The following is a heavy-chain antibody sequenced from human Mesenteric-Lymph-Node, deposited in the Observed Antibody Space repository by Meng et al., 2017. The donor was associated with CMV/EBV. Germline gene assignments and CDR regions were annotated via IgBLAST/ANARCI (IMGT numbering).Heavy chain of an antibody. CDR1: GFSFSSYA. CDR2: ISYDGSNK. D-gene: IGHD3-3*01. V-gene: IGHV3-30*11. CDR3: ARDGLRFLEWFWFDP. J-gene: IGHJ5*02. Sequence: SGFSFSSYAMQWVSQAPGKGLEGGAVISYDGSNKYYADYVKGRFTISRDNSKNTLYLQMNSLRAEDTAVYYCARDGLRFLEWFWFDPWGQGTLVTVSS.